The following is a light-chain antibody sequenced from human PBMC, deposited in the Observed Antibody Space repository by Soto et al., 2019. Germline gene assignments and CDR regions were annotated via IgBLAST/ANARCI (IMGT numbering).Light chain of an antibody. J-gene: IGKJ5*01. V-gene: IGKV1-13*02. CDR2: DAS. Sequence: AIQLTQSPSSLSASVGDRVTITCRASQGISSALAWYQQKPGKAPKLPIYDASSLESGVPSRFSGSGSGTDFTLTISSLQPEDFATYYSQQFNSYPITFGQGTRLEIK. CDR1: QGISSA. CDR3: QQFNSYPIT.